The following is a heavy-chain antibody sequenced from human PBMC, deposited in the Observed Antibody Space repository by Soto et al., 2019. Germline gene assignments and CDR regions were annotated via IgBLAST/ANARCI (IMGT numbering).Heavy chain of an antibody. CDR2: ISYDGSNK. V-gene: IGHV3-30*18. Sequence: PGGSLRLSCAASGFTFSSYGMHWVRQAPGKGLEWVAVISYDGSNKYYADSVKGRFTISRDNSKNTLYLQMNSLRAEDTAVYYCAKDPSITIFGVVKNYYYGMDVWGQGTTVTVSS. J-gene: IGHJ6*02. CDR1: GFTFSSYG. CDR3: AKDPSITIFGVVKNYYYGMDV. D-gene: IGHD3-3*01.